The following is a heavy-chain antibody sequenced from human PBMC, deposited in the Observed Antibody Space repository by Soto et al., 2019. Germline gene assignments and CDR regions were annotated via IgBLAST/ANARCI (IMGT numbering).Heavy chain of an antibody. CDR2: ISYDGSNK. CDR1: GFTFSSYA. Sequence: QVQLVESGGGVVQPGRSLRLSCAASGFTFSSYAMHWFGQAPGKGLEWVAVISYDGSNKYYADSVKGRFTISRDNSKNTLYLQMNSLRAEDTAVYYCARPLWRDDYNWGYFDLWGRGTLVTVSS. D-gene: IGHD4-4*01. J-gene: IGHJ2*01. V-gene: IGHV3-30-3*01. CDR3: ARPLWRDDYNWGYFDL.